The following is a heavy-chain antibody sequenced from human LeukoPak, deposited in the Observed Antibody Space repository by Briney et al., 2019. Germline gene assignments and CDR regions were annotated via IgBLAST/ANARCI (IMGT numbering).Heavy chain of an antibody. D-gene: IGHD4-23*01. CDR2: INPSGGST. J-gene: IGHJ4*02. Sequence: GASVKVSCKASGYTFTSYYMHWVRQAPGQGLEWMGIINPSGGSTSYAQKFQGRVTMTRDMSTSTVYMELSSLRTGDTALYYCAKDFYGGNSDGRGNWGQGTLVTVSS. CDR3: AKDFYGGNSDGRGN. V-gene: IGHV1-46*01. CDR1: GYTFTSYY.